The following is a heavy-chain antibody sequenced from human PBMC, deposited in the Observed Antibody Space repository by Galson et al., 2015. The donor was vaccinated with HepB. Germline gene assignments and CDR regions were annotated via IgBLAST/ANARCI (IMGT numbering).Heavy chain of an antibody. CDR3: ATDVRDSAVMMNVTTDLYYMSV. V-gene: IGHV3-30-3*01. D-gene: IGHD2-8*01. Sequence: SLRLSCAASRFTFSLHSLHWVRQAPGKGLEWVATISHDGISQYYADSVKGRFTISRANSKDTLFLQMKSLRIEDKALYHCATDVRDSAVMMNVTTDLYYMSVWGQGTTVTVSS. J-gene: IGHJ6*03. CDR1: RFTFSLHS. CDR2: ISHDGISQ.